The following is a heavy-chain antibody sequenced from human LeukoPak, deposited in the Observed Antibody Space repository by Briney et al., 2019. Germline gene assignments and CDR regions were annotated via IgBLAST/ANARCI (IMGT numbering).Heavy chain of an antibody. D-gene: IGHD6-19*01. Sequence: GESLKISCKGSGFSFSNYWITWVRQMPGKGLEWMGIIYPGDSDTRYSPSFQGQVTISADKSISTAYLQWSSLKASDTAMYYCARPGSGWSLDLDYWGQGTLVTVSS. V-gene: IGHV5-51*01. CDR1: GFSFSNYW. CDR3: ARPGSGWSLDLDY. J-gene: IGHJ4*02. CDR2: IYPGDSDT.